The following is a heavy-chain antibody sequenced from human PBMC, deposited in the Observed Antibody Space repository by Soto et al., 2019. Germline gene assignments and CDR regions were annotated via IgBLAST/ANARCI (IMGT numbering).Heavy chain of an antibody. V-gene: IGHV3-48*03. J-gene: IGHJ5*02. CDR1: GFTFSSYE. Sequence: GGSLRLSCAASGFTFSSYEMNWVRQAPGKGLEWVSYISSSGSTIYYTDSVKGRFTISRDNAKNSLYLQMNSLRAEDTAVYYCARDRGYIRFDPWGQGTLVTVS. CDR2: ISSSGSTI. CDR3: ARDRGYIRFDP. D-gene: IGHD6-25*01.